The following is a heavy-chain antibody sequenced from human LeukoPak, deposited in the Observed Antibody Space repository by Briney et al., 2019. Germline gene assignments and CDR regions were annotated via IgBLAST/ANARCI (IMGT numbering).Heavy chain of an antibody. Sequence: SETLSLTCTVSGGSISSSYWSWVRQPPGKGLEWIGYIDNSGSTNYNPSLKSRVTISLDTPKSQFSLKLSSVTAADTAVYYCARAPLYSGGSGWSIYYFYAMDVWGQGTTVTISS. CDR3: ARAPLYSGGSGWSIYYFYAMDV. J-gene: IGHJ6*02. CDR1: GGSISSSY. D-gene: IGHD6-19*01. CDR2: IDNSGST. V-gene: IGHV4-59*01.